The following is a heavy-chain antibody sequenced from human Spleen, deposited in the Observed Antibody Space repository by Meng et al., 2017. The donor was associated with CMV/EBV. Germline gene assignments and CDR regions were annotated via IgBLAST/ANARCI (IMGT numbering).Heavy chain of an antibody. Sequence: TFSNAWMSWVRQAPGKGLEWVGRIKSKTDGGTTDYAAPVKGRFTISRDDSKNTLYLQMNSLKTEDTAVYYCTTGEDYYDSSGYYYDYWGQGTLVTVSS. D-gene: IGHD3-22*01. V-gene: IGHV3-15*01. CDR3: TTGEDYYDSSGYYYDY. J-gene: IGHJ4*02. CDR1: TFSNAW. CDR2: IKSKTDGGTT.